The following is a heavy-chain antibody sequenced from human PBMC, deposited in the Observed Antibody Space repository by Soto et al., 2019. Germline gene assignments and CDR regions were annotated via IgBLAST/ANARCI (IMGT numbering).Heavy chain of an antibody. CDR2: IDPIDSYT. D-gene: IGHD6-6*01. CDR1: GYSFTSYW. V-gene: IGHV5-10-1*01. CDR3: ARDGYSSSSLYYYGMDV. Sequence: PGESLKISCKGAGYSFTSYWISWVRQMPGKGLEWMGRIDPIDSYTNYSPSFQGHVTISADKSISTAYLQWSSLKASDTAMYYCARDGYSSSSLYYYGMDVWGQGTTVTVSS. J-gene: IGHJ6*02.